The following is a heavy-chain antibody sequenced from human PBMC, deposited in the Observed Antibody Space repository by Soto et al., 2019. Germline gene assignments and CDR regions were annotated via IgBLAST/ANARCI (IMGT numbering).Heavy chain of an antibody. Sequence: GGSLRLSCAASGFTFSSYAMSWVRQAPGKGLEWVSAISGSGGSTYYADSVKGRFTISSDNSKNTLYLQMNSLRAEDTAVYYCAKDAAMVTRLAEYFQHWGQGTLVTVSS. J-gene: IGHJ1*01. CDR2: ISGSGGST. V-gene: IGHV3-23*01. D-gene: IGHD5-18*01. CDR3: AKDAAMVTRLAEYFQH. CDR1: GFTFSSYA.